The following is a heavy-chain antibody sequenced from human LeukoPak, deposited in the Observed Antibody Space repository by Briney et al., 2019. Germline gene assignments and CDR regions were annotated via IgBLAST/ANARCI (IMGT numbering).Heavy chain of an antibody. Sequence: GASVKLSCNPSGYTFTSYGISWVRQAPGQGLEWMGWFSAYNCNTNYAPKLQGRVTMSTDTSTSTAYLELRSLRSDDTAVYYCTRVKFSGYEIEYWGQGTLVTVSS. CDR1: GYTFTSYG. V-gene: IGHV1-18*01. D-gene: IGHD5-12*01. CDR3: TRVKFSGYEIEY. J-gene: IGHJ4*02. CDR2: FSAYNCNT.